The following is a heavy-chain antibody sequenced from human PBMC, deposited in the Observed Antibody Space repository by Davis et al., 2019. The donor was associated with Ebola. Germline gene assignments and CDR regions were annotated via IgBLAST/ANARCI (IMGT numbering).Heavy chain of an antibody. CDR2: IDPSDSYT. CDR3: PRLLVVVPAATDNYFYYYMDV. J-gene: IGHJ6*03. V-gene: IGHV5-10-1*01. Sequence: GESLKISCKGSGYRFTGYWISWVRQMPGKGLEWMGRIDPSDSYTIYSPSFQVHVTISADKSISTAYLQWISLKASDTAMYYCPRLLVVVPAATDNYFYYYMDVWGKGTTVTVSS. CDR1: GYRFTGYW. D-gene: IGHD2-2*01.